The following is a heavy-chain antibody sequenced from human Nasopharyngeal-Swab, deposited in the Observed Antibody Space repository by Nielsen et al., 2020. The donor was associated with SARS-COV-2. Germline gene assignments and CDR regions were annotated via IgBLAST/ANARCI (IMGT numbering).Heavy chain of an antibody. CDR3: AKVQITGAFDI. J-gene: IGHJ3*02. CDR1: GFTFSSYA. CDR2: ISGSGGST. D-gene: IGHD3-16*01. V-gene: IGHV3-23*01. Sequence: GESLKISCAASGFTFSSYAMSWVRQAPGKGLEWVSAISGSGGSTYYADSVKGRSTISRDNSKNTLYLQMNSLRTEDTALYYCAKVQITGAFDIWGQGTMVTVSS.